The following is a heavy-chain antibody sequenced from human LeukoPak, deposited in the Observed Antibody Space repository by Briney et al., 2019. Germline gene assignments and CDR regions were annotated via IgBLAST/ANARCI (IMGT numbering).Heavy chain of an antibody. V-gene: IGHV4-39*07. CDR1: GGSISSSDDY. CDR3: TRAASSGPLFTYHMDV. CDR2: IYYTGSS. Sequence: KTPETLSLTCSVSGGSISSSDDYWGFVRQTPGKGLEWMGSIYYTGSSHYNPSLKSRATISVDTSKNQFSLKLSSVTAADTAVYYCTRAASSGPLFTYHMDVWGKGTRVTVSS. J-gene: IGHJ6*03. D-gene: IGHD3-22*01.